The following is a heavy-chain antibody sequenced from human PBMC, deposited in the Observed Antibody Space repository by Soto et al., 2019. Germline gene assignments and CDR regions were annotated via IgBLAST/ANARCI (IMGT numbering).Heavy chain of an antibody. V-gene: IGHV3-13*01. J-gene: IGHJ2*01. CDR1: GFTFSSYD. CDR2: IGTAGDT. CDR3: ARSPHECIAVAGPCWYFDL. Sequence: GGSLRLSCAASGFTFSSYDMHWVHQATGKGLEWVSAIGTAGDTYYPGSVKGRFTISRENAKNSLYLQMNSLRAGDTAVYYCARSPHECIAVAGPCWYFDLWGRGTLVTGSS. D-gene: IGHD6-19*01.